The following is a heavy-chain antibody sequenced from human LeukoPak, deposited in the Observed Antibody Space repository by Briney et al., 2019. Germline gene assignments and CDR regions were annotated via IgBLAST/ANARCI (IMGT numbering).Heavy chain of an antibody. CDR2: IRSKTYGGTI. J-gene: IGHJ4*02. CDR1: GFTFGDYG. Sequence: PGGSLRLSCTTSGFTFGDYGLSLFRQGPGKGLQWVGFIRSKTYGGTIEYAASVKGRFTISRDDSKSIAYLQMNSLKTEDTAVYYCARAPYYDFILDYWGQGTLVTVSS. V-gene: IGHV3-49*03. CDR3: ARAPYYDFILDY. D-gene: IGHD3-3*01.